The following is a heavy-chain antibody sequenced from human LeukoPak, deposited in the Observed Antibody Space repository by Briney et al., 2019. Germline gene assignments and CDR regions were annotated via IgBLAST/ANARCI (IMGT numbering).Heavy chain of an antibody. D-gene: IGHD3-10*02. CDR1: GFTFSSYS. Sequence: GGSLRLSCAASGFTFSSYSMKWVRQAPGKGLEWVSSISSSSSLIYYADSVKGRFTISRDNAKNSLYLQMNSLRAEDTAVYYCAELGITMIGGVWGKGTTVTISS. CDR2: ISSSSSLI. CDR3: AELGITMIGGV. V-gene: IGHV3-21*01. J-gene: IGHJ6*04.